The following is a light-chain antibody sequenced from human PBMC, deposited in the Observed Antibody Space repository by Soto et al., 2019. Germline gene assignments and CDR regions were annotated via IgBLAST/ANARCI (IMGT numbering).Light chain of an antibody. CDR1: QSLVHSDGNTD. Sequence: DVLMTQSPLSLPVTLGQPASISCRSSQSLVHSDGNTDLSWVQQRPGQSPRRLIYKGSNRHSGVPDKFSARESGTDFTLKISRVEGADVGVYYCLQYNHWVYTVDQGPKVEIK. CDR2: KGS. V-gene: IGKV2-30*02. CDR3: LQYNHWVYT. J-gene: IGKJ2*01.